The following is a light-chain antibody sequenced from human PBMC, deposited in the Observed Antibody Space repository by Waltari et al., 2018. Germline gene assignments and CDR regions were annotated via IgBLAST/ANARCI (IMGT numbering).Light chain of an antibody. Sequence: EIVMTQSPATLSVSPGERATLSCRASQSVGTNLAWYQQKPGQAPRLLISGASTRATGFPARFRGSGSGTEFTLTISSLQSEDFTVYYCQQYNIWPWAFGQGTKVEI. CDR2: GAS. CDR1: QSVGTN. V-gene: IGKV3-15*01. J-gene: IGKJ1*01. CDR3: QQYNIWPWA.